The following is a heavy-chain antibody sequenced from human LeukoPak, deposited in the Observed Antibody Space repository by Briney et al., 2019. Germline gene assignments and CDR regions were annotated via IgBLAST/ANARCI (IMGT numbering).Heavy chain of an antibody. CDR2: IYPGDSDT. V-gene: IGHV5-51*01. J-gene: IGHJ4*02. CDR1: GYSFTNYW. D-gene: IGHD4-17*01. Sequence: GESLQISCQGSGYSFTNYWIAWVRQMPGKGLEWMGIIYPGDSDTRYSPSFQGQVTISADKSISTAYLQWSSLKASDTAMYYCARRQNGDYADYWGQGTLVTVSS. CDR3: ARRQNGDYADY.